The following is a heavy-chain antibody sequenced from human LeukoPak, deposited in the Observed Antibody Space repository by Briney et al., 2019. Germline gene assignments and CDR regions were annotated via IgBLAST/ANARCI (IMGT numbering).Heavy chain of an antibody. CDR3: VTGGSGSFYNPFDY. Sequence: GESLKISCKGSGFIFTNYWIGWVRQMPGRGLEWMGIIYPGDSDIRYSPSFQGQVTISADKSVSTAYLQWSSLKASDTAMCYCVTGGSGSFYNPFDYWGQGTLVTVSS. CDR2: IYPGDSDI. J-gene: IGHJ4*02. V-gene: IGHV5-51*01. CDR1: GFIFTNYW. D-gene: IGHD3-10*01.